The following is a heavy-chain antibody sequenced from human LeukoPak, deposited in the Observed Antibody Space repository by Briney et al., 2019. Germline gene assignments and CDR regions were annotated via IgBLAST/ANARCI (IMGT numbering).Heavy chain of an antibody. Sequence: SETLSLTCTVSGGSISSYYWSWIRQPPGKGLEWIGYIYYSGSTNYNPSLKSRVTISVDTSKNQFPLKLSSVTAADTAVYYCARYTAYDSSGYYSPKFDYWGQGTLVTVSS. D-gene: IGHD3-22*01. CDR1: GGSISSYY. J-gene: IGHJ4*02. CDR2: IYYSGST. V-gene: IGHV4-59*01. CDR3: ARYTAYDSSGYYSPKFDY.